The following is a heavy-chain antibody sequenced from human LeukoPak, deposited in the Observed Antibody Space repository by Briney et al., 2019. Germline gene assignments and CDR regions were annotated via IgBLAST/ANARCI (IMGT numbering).Heavy chain of an antibody. V-gene: IGHV4-59*01. CDR2: IYYSGST. Sequence: SETLSLTCTVSGGSISSYYWSWIRQPLGKGLEWIGNIYYSGSTDYNPSLKSRVTISVDTSKNQFSPKLSSVTAADTAVYYCAREGSSSSQFWLDPWGQGTLVTVSS. CDR1: GGSISSYY. J-gene: IGHJ5*02. D-gene: IGHD2-2*01. CDR3: AREGSSSSQFWLDP.